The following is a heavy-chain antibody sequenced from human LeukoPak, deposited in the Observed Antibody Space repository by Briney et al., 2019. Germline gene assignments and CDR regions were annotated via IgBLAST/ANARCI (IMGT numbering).Heavy chain of an antibody. CDR1: GFTFSSYW. CDR2: IASDGSST. D-gene: IGHD4-23*01. V-gene: IGHV3-74*01. CDR3: ARGRPHGNDY. J-gene: IGHJ4*02. Sequence: GGSLRLSCAASGFTFSSYWMNWVRQAPGKGLVWVSRIASDGSSTTYADSVKGRFSIFRDNAKNTLYLQMNSLRVEDTAVYYCARGRPHGNDYWGQGTLVTVSS.